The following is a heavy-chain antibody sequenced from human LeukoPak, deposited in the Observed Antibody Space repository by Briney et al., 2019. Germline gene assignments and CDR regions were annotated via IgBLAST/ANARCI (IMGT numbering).Heavy chain of an antibody. V-gene: IGHV4-59*01. D-gene: IGHD6-19*01. J-gene: IGHJ4*02. Sequence: SETLSLTCTVSGVSISSYYRSWIRQPPGKGLEWIGYIYYSASTNHPPSVKSPVPISIATSKSQFCLKVNSVTAADTAVDYCVRAVAATRIDFWGQGTLVTVSS. CDR3: VRAVAATRIDF. CDR1: GVSISSYY. CDR2: IYYSAST.